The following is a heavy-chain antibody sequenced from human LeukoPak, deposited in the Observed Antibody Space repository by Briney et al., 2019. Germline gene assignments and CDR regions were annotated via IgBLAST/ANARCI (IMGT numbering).Heavy chain of an antibody. J-gene: IGHJ4*02. CDR1: GFTFSSYS. D-gene: IGHD6-13*01. CDR3: AGGPPGYNSIWYNNDY. Sequence: GGSLRLFCAASGFTFSSYSMNWVRQAPGKGLEWVSYISSSSSHIYYADSVKGRFPISRDNAKNALYLQMNSLRAEDTAVYYWAGGPPGYNSIWYNNDYWGQETLVTVST. V-gene: IGHV3-21*01. CDR2: ISSSSSHI.